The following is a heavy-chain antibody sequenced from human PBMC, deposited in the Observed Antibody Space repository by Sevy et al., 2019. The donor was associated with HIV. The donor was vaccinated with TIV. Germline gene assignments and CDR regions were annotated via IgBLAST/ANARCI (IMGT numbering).Heavy chain of an antibody. CDR2: LSFGCGEL. Sequence: GGSLRLSCAASEFTFSKYSMSWVRQPPGKGLEWVSTLSFGCGELNYADSVKGRFTISRDNSKSSVYLQMNNLRPEDTAVYYCAREGCTKPHDYWGQGTLVTVSS. J-gene: IGHJ4*02. CDR1: EFTFSKYS. D-gene: IGHD2-8*01. CDR3: AREGCTKPHDY. V-gene: IGHV3-23*01.